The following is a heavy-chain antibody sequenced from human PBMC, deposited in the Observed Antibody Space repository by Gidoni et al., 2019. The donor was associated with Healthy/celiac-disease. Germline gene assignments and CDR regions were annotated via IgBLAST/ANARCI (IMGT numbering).Heavy chain of an antibody. CDR2: IKSKTDGGTT. J-gene: IGHJ4*02. CDR3: TTELLWFGEFDY. CDR1: GFTVSNAW. V-gene: IGHV3-15*01. D-gene: IGHD3-10*01. Sequence: EVQLVESGGGLVKPGGSLRLSCAASGFTVSNAWMSWVRQAPGKGLEWVGRIKSKTDGGTTDYAAPVKGRFTISRDDSKNTLYLQMNSLNTEDTAVYYCTTELLWFGEFDYWGQGTLVTVSS.